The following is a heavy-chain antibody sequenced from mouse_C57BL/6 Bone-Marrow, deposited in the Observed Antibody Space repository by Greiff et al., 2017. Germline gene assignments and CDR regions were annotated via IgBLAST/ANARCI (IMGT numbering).Heavy chain of an antibody. CDR3: ARTVRQDY. Sequence: VKLMESGPELVKPGASVKISCKASGYSFTSYYIHWVKQRPGQGLEWIGWIYPGSGNTKYNEKFKGKATLTADTSSSTAYMQLSSLTSEDSAVYYCARTVRQDYWGQGTTLTVSS. V-gene: IGHV1-66*01. J-gene: IGHJ2*01. CDR1: GYSFTSYY. D-gene: IGHD2-14*01. CDR2: IYPGSGNT.